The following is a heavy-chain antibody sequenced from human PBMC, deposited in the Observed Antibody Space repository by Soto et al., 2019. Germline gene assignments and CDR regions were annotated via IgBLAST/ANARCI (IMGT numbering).Heavy chain of an antibody. D-gene: IGHD2-21*02. J-gene: IGHJ6*02. V-gene: IGHV2-5*02. CDR1: GLSLSTTGVG. CDR3: VQSRCGGDCLQSYSSHSYYGLDV. CDR2: IYWDDDK. Sequence: QITLKESGPTLVKPTQTLTLTCTFSGLSLSTTGVGVGWIRQPPGKALEWLALIYWDDDKRYSPSLKSRLTINKDTSKHQVVLTMTNMDPVDTATYYCVQSRCGGDCLQSYSSHSYYGLDVWGQGTTVTVSS.